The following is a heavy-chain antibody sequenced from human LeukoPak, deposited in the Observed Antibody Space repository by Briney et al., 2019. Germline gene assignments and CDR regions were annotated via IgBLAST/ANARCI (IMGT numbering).Heavy chain of an antibody. D-gene: IGHD2-2*02. CDR3: ARGHCSSTSCHTYYGMDV. CDR2: IYHSGST. J-gene: IGHJ6*02. V-gene: IGHV4-30-2*01. Sequence: SETLSLTCTVSGGSISSGGYYWSWIRQPPGKGLEWIGYIYHSGSTSYNPSLKSRVTISVDTSKNQFSLKLSSVTAADTAVYYCARGHCSSTSCHTYYGMDVWGQGTTVTVSS. CDR1: GGSISSGGYY.